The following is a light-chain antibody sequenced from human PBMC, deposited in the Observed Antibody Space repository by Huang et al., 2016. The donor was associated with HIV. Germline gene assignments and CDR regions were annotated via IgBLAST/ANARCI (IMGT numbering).Light chain of an antibody. V-gene: IGKV3-15*01. Sequence: VMMQSPDTLSVSPGEGATLLCRASQSLSTNLAWYQQKPGQPPRLLIYGAATRATGGPARFSCSGSGTDFTLTISSLQPEDFAVYYCQQYDDWPPVTFGPGTKVDLK. CDR2: GAA. CDR1: QSLSTN. J-gene: IGKJ3*01. CDR3: QQYDDWPPVT.